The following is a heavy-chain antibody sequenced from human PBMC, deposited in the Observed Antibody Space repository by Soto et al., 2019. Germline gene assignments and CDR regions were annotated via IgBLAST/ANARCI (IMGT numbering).Heavy chain of an antibody. V-gene: IGHV4-39*01. J-gene: IGHJ4*02. CDR2: VSYSGST. Sequence: PSETLSLTCTVSGGSISNSSYLWGWIRQPPGKGLQWIGSVSYSGSTDYNPSLKSRVTISVDTSKTQSSLRLSSVTAADTAVYFFGRKAFSGPITGFDYWGGGARAT. D-gene: IGHD3-3*02. CDR1: GGSISNSSYL. CDR3: GRKAFSGPITGFDY.